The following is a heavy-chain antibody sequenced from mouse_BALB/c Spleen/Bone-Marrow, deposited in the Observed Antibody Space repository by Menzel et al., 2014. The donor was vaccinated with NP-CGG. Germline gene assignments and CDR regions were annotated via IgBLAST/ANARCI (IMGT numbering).Heavy chain of an antibody. V-gene: IGHV1-54*03. CDR1: GYALTNYL. Sequence: QVQLKQSGAELVRPGTSVKVSCKASGYALTNYLIEWVKQRPGQGLEWIGVINPGSGGTNYNEKFKGKATLTADNSSNTAYMHLSSLTSDDSAVYFCARGGHGSYWGQGTTLTVSS. D-gene: IGHD2-2*01. CDR2: INPGSGGT. J-gene: IGHJ2*01. CDR3: ARGGHGSY.